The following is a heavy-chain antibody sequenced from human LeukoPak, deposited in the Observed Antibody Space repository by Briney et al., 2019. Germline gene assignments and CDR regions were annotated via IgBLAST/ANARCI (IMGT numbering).Heavy chain of an antibody. Sequence: SETLSLTCAVYGGSFSGYYWSWIRQPPGKGLEWIGEINHSGSTNYNPSLKSRVTISVDTSKNQFSLKLSSVTAADTAVYYCASGGYSYGRRGYYYYCMDVWGKGTTVTVSS. CDR2: INHSGST. J-gene: IGHJ6*03. V-gene: IGHV4-34*01. CDR3: ASGGYSYGRRGYYYYCMDV. D-gene: IGHD5-18*01. CDR1: GGSFSGYY.